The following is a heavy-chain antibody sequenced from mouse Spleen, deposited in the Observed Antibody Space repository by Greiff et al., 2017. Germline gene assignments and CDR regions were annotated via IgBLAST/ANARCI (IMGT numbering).Heavy chain of an antibody. J-gene: IGHJ1*01. CDR1: GFTFSSYT. CDR3: ARHRVYGNWYFDV. D-gene: IGHD2-1*01. Sequence: EVKLMESGGGLVQPGGSLKLSCAASGFTFSSYTMSWVRQTPEKRLEWVAYISNGGGSTYYPDTVKGRFTISRDNAKNTLYLQMSSLKSEDTAMYYCARHRVYGNWYFDVWGAGTTVTVSS. CDR2: ISNGGGST. V-gene: IGHV5-12-2*01.